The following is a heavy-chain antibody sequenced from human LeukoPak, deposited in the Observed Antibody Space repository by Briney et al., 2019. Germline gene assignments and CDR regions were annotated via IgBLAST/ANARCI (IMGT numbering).Heavy chain of an antibody. V-gene: IGHV1-69*13. CDR2: IIPIFGTA. Sequence: GASVKVSCKASGGTFISYAISWVRQAPGQGLEWMGGIIPIFGTANYAQKFQGRVTITADESTSTAYMELSSLRSEDTAVYYCAREVGATRSDWFDPWGQGTLVTVSS. D-gene: IGHD1-26*01. CDR1: GGTFISYA. J-gene: IGHJ5*02. CDR3: AREVGATRSDWFDP.